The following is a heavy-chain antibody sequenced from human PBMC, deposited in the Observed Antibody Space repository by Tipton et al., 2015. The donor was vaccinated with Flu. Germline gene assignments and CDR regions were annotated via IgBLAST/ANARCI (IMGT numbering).Heavy chain of an antibody. CDR2: ISSSGDNT. CDR3: ARGMNSGLVDV. V-gene: IGHV3-64*02. Sequence: SLRLSCAASGFTSSDYAMHWVRQAPGKGLEYVSAISSSGDNTYYADSVKGRFTISRDNSKNTLYLQMGSLRADDMAVYYCARGMNSGLVDVWGQGTTVTVSS. J-gene: IGHJ6*02. D-gene: IGHD2/OR15-2a*01. CDR1: GFTSSDYA.